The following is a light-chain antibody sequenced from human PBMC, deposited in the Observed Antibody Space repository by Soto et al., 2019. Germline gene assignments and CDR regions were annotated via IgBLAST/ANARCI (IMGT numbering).Light chain of an antibody. CDR1: SSDVGSYNL. CDR3: CSYAGSRTFAYV. V-gene: IGLV2-23*03. J-gene: IGLJ1*01. CDR2: EGS. Sequence: QSALTQPASVSGSPGQSITISCTGTSSDVGSYNLVSWYQQHPGKAPKLMIYEGSKRPSGVSNRFSGSKSGNTASLTISGLQAEDEADYYCCSYAGSRTFAYVFGSGTEHTVL.